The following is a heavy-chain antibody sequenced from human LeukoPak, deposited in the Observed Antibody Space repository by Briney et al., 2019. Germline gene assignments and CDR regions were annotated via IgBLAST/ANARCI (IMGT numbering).Heavy chain of an antibody. CDR3: TRGTLADYYYGMDV. CDR2: IRRKTYGGTT. D-gene: IGHD6-6*01. V-gene: IGHV3-49*04. Sequence: PGRSLRLSCTASGFTFGDYAMSWVRQAPGKGLEWVGFIRRKTYGGTTEYAASVKGRFTISRDDSESIAYLQTNSLKTEDTAVYYCTRGTLADYYYGMDVWGQGTTVTVSS. J-gene: IGHJ6*02. CDR1: GFTFGDYA.